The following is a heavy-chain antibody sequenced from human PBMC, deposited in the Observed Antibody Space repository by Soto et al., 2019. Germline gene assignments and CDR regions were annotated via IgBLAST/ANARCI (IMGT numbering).Heavy chain of an antibody. Sequence: EVQLLESGGGLVQPGESLRLSCAASGFTFSSYAMIWVLQAPVNGLEWVSVISGIDVSTYYADSVKGRFTISRNNSKNTLYLQMNSLRGQDMAVYYCAKRSSSSTFDYWGQGTLVTVSS. CDR2: ISGIDVST. CDR1: GFTFSSYA. V-gene: IGHV3-23*01. D-gene: IGHD6-6*01. CDR3: AKRSSSSTFDY. J-gene: IGHJ4*02.